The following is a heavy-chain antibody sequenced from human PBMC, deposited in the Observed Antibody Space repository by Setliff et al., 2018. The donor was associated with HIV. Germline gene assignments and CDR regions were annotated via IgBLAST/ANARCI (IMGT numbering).Heavy chain of an antibody. D-gene: IGHD5-12*01. CDR1: GGSFSGYY. CDR3: ATLKMATIYRDFDY. V-gene: IGHV4-34*01. J-gene: IGHJ4*02. Sequence: PSETLSLTCAVYGGSFSGYYWSWIRQPPGKGLEWIGEINHRGSTNCNPSLKSRVSISVDTSKNQFSLKLSSVTAADTAAYYCATLKMATIYRDFDYWGQGTLVTVSS. CDR2: INHRGST.